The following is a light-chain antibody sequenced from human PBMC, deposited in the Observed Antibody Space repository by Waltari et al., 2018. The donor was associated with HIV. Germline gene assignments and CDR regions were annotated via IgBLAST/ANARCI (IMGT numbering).Light chain of an antibody. Sequence: QSVLTQPPSVSGAPGQRVTINCTGSSSNLGAGFDVHWYRQLPGTAPKVLIYDNATRPSEVPDRLSGPKSGTSASLAITGLQADDEADYYCQSYVRRQSGSAVFGRGTRLTVL. CDR1: SSNLGAGFD. J-gene: IGLJ2*01. CDR2: DNA. V-gene: IGLV1-40*01. CDR3: QSYVRRQSGSAV.